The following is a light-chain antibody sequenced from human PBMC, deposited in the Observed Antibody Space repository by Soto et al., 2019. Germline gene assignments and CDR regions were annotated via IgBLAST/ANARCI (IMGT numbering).Light chain of an antibody. CDR3: QQSYTTPR. V-gene: IGKV1-39*01. CDR1: QSISSY. CDR2: GAS. Sequence: DIPMTQSPSALSASVGDRVTITCRASQSISSYLNWYQQKPGKAPKLLSYGASSLQNGASSRFSGSGSRTDFTLTISSLQHEDFATYYCQQSYTTPRFGQGTKLEIK. J-gene: IGKJ2*03.